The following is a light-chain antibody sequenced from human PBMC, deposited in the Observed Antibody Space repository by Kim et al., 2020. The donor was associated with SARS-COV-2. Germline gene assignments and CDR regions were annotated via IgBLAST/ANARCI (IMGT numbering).Light chain of an antibody. J-gene: IGLJ1*01. CDR1: SSDVGGYNY. V-gene: IGLV2-8*01. Sequence: QSALTQPPSASGSPGQSVTISCTGTSSDVGGYNYVSCYQQHPGKAPKLMIYEVSKRPSGVPDRFSGSKSGNTASLTVSGLQAEDEADYYCSSYAGSNNLVFGTGTKVTVL. CDR2: EVS. CDR3: SSYAGSNNLV.